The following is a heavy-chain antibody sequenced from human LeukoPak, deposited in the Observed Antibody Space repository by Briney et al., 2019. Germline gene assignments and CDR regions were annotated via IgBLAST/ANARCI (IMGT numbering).Heavy chain of an antibody. Sequence: SQTLSLTSTVSGGSISSGDYYWSWIRQPPGKGREWIGYIYYSGSTYYNPSLKSRVTISVDTSKNKFSLKLSSVTAADTAVYYCARVRDGGYVNYWGQGTLVTVSS. CDR1: GGSISSGDYY. CDR3: ARVRDGGYVNY. V-gene: IGHV4-30-4*08. D-gene: IGHD2-15*01. J-gene: IGHJ4*02. CDR2: IYYSGST.